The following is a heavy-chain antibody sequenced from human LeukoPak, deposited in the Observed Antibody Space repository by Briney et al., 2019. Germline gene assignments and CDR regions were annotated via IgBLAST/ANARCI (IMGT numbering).Heavy chain of an antibody. Sequence: SETLSLTCTVSGGSMSSYYWMWIRQPPGKGLEWIGSISYNGKTNHNPSLKSRVTISVDTSKNQFSLKLSSVTAADTAVYYCARGRGGGWYHFPPDYWGQGTLVTVSS. CDR3: ARGRGGGWYHFPPDY. D-gene: IGHD6-19*01. V-gene: IGHV4-59*12. J-gene: IGHJ4*02. CDR1: GGSMSSYY. CDR2: ISYNGKT.